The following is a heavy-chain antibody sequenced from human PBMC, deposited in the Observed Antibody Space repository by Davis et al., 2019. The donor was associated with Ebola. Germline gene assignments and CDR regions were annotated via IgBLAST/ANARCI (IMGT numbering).Heavy chain of an antibody. V-gene: IGHV3-23*01. CDR1: GFTFSSYE. CDR3: AKVDYGDY. Sequence: GGSLRLSCAASGFTFSSYEMNWVRQAPGKGLEWVSAIGSGADTYYADSVKGRFTISRDNSKNTLYLQMDSLRAEDTAIYFCAKVDYGDYWGQGTLATVSS. J-gene: IGHJ4*02. CDR2: IGSGADT. D-gene: IGHD3-16*01.